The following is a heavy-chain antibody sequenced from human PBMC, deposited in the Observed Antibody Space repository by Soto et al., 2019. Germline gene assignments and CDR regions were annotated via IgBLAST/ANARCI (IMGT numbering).Heavy chain of an antibody. CDR2: IDPSDSYT. CDR3: ARLEYSSSMFV. Sequence: WVRRVSQMPGKGLEWMGRIDPSDSYTNYSPSFQGHVTISADKSISTAYLQWSSLKASDTAMYYCARLEYSSSMFVWGQGTTVTVSS. J-gene: IGHJ6*02. CDR1: W. D-gene: IGHD6-6*01. V-gene: IGHV5-10-1*01.